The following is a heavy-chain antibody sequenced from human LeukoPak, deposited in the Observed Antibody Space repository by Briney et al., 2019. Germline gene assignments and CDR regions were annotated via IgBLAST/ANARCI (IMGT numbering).Heavy chain of an antibody. CDR3: ASWGDPGCTNGVCYPTAYYYYYYMDV. D-gene: IGHD2-8*01. CDR1: GFTFSSYG. V-gene: IGHV3-30*06. J-gene: IGHJ6*03. CDR2: ISYDGSNK. Sequence: TGGSLRLSCAASGFTFSSYGMHWVRQAPGKGLEWVAVISYDGSNKYYADSVKGRFTISRDNSKNTLYLQMNSLRAEDTAVYYCASWGDPGCTNGVCYPTAYYYYYYMDVWGKGTTVTVSS.